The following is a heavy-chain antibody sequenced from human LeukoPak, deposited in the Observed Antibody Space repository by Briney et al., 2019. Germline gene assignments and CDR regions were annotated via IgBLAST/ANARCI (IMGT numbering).Heavy chain of an antibody. D-gene: IGHD3-10*01. J-gene: IGHJ3*02. CDR3: AREGDYYGSGSYSNAFDI. CDR1: GGTFSSYA. Sequence: GASVKVSCKASGGTFSSYAISWVRQAPGQGLEWMGGIIPIFGTANYAQKFQGRVTITADESTSTAYMELSSLRSEDTAVYYCAREGDYYGSGSYSNAFDIWGQGTMVTVSS. CDR2: IIPIFGTA. V-gene: IGHV1-69*13.